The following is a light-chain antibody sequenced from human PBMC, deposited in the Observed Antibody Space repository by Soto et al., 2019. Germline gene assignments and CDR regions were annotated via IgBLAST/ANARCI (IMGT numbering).Light chain of an antibody. CDR2: GAS. CDR1: QSVSSSY. J-gene: IGKJ2*01. Sequence: EIVLTQSPGTLSLSLGERATLSCRASQSVSSSYLAWYQQKPGQAPRLLIYGASSRATGIPDRFSGSGSGTDFTLTISRLEPEDFAVYYCQQYGSSPPLYTFGQGTKLEIK. CDR3: QQYGSSPPLYT. V-gene: IGKV3-20*01.